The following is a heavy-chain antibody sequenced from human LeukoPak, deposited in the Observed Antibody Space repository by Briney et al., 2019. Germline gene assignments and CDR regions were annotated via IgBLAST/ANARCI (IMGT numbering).Heavy chain of an antibody. CDR1: GGSISSGGYY. CDR3: ARVDGSSANYYFDY. J-gene: IGHJ4*02. D-gene: IGHD6-6*01. V-gene: IGHV4-31*03. CDR2: IYYSGST. Sequence: PSETLSLTCTVSGGSISSGGYYWSWLRQHPGKGLEWIGYIYYSGSTYYNPSLKSRVTISVDTSKNQFSLKLSSVTAADTAVYYCARVDGSSANYYFDYWGQGTLVTVSS.